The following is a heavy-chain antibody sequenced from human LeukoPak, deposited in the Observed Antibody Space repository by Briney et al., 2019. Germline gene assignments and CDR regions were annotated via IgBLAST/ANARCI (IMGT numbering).Heavy chain of an antibody. J-gene: IGHJ3*02. D-gene: IGHD6-19*01. Sequence: GGSLRLSCAASGFTFSSYGMHWVRQAPGKGLEWVAVIWYDGSNKYYADSVKGRFTISRDNSENTLYLQMNSLRAEDTAVYYCARDFYSSGWEGAFDIWGQGTMVTVSS. CDR1: GFTFSSYG. V-gene: IGHV3-33*01. CDR2: IWYDGSNK. CDR3: ARDFYSSGWEGAFDI.